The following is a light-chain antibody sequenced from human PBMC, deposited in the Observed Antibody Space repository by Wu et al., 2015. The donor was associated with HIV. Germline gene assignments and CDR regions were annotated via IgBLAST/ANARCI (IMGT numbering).Light chain of an antibody. CDR2: GVS. J-gene: IGKJ1*01. CDR3: QRYDNWPLT. V-gene: IGKV3-15*01. Sequence: MTQSPDTLSVSPGERVTLSCRASQTVGSDLAWYQQKGGQAPRLLIYGVSTRATGIPARFTGSGSGTEFTLTISSLQSEDIAVYYCQRYDNWPLTFGRGTKVEI. CDR1: QTVGSD.